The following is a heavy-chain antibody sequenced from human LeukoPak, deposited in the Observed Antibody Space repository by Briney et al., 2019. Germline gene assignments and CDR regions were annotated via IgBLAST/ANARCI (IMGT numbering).Heavy chain of an antibody. Sequence: SETLSLTCTVSGGSISSSRYYWGWIRQPPGKGLEWIGSIYYSGSTYYNPSLKSRVTISVDTSKNLFSLKLSSVTAADTAVYYCARLLLLWFGEPDYWGQGTVVTVSS. V-gene: IGHV4-39*07. CDR3: ARLLLLWFGEPDY. J-gene: IGHJ4*02. D-gene: IGHD3-10*01. CDR2: IYYSGST. CDR1: GGSISSSRYY.